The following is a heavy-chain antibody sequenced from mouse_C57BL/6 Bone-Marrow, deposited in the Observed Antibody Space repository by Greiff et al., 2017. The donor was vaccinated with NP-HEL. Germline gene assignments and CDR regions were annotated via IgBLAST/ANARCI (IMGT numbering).Heavy chain of an antibody. V-gene: IGHV5-4*03. CDR1: GFTFSSYA. J-gene: IGHJ3*01. CDR3: ARTYARSSWFAY. CDR2: ISDGGGYT. Sequence: EVMLVESGGGLVKPGGSLKLSCAASGFTFSSYAMSWVRQTPEKRLEWVATISDGGGYTYYPDNVKGRFTISRDNAKNNLYLQMSHLKSEDTAMYYCARTYARSSWFAYWGQGTLVTVSA. D-gene: IGHD6-5*01.